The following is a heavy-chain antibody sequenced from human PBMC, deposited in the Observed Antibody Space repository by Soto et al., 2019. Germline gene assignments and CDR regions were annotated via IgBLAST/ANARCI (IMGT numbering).Heavy chain of an antibody. V-gene: IGHV1-18*04. CDR3: ARELYSYGYYAMGV. D-gene: IGHD5-18*01. CDR2: ISAYNGNT. Sequence: QVHLVQSGAEVKKPGASVKVSCKTSGYTFTTYGISWVRQAPGQGLVWMGWISAYNGNTNYAQKLQGRVTMTTDTSTSTAYVELRSLRSDDTAVYYCARELYSYGYYAMGVWGQGTTVTVSS. CDR1: GYTFTTYG. J-gene: IGHJ6*02.